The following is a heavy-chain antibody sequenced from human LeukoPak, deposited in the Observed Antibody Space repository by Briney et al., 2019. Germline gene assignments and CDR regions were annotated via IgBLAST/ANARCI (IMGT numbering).Heavy chain of an antibody. CDR3: ARSSLEYYDILTGFHE. J-gene: IGHJ1*01. V-gene: IGHV4-39*07. Sequence: SETLSLTCTVSGASINSDTPYWAWIRQPPGKGLEWVGNIFYSGSTSYKPSLKSRVTISVDTSKNQFSLKLSSVTAADTAVYYCARSSLEYYDILTGFHEWGQGTLVTVSS. CDR1: GASINSDTPY. CDR2: IFYSGST. D-gene: IGHD3-9*01.